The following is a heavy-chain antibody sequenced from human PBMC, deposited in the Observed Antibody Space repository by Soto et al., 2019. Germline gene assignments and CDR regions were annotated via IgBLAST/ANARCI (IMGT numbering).Heavy chain of an antibody. CDR3: ARDYELAEWYFDL. Sequence: QVQLVESGGGVVQPGRSLRLSCAASGFTFSSYGMHWVRQAPGKGLEWVAVIWYDGSNKYYADSVKGRFTISRDNSKNTLYLQMNSLRAEDTAVYSCARDYELAEWYFDLWGRGTLVTVYS. CDR2: IWYDGSNK. CDR1: GFTFSSYG. D-gene: IGHD2-2*01. J-gene: IGHJ2*01. V-gene: IGHV3-33*01.